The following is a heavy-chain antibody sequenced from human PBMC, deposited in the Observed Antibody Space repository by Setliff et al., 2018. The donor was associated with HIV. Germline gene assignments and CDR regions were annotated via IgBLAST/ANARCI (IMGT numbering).Heavy chain of an antibody. CDR2: IYYNGNT. CDR3: ARGGRKDLTDN. D-gene: IGHD2-21*02. CDR1: NGSISSGGYF. V-gene: IGHV4-31*03. Sequence: PSETLSLTCPVSNGSISSGGYFWSWIRQHPGKGLEWIGYIYYNGNTYYNPSLKSRAAISLDTSENHFSLKLTSVTAADTAIYFCARGGRKDLTDNWGQGTLVTVSS. J-gene: IGHJ1*01.